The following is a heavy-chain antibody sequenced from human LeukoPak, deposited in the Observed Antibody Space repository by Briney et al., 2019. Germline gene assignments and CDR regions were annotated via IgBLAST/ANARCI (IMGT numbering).Heavy chain of an antibody. CDR3: ARSDDYAPPFDY. CDR1: GGTFSSYA. V-gene: IGHV1-69*04. CDR2: IIPILGIA. J-gene: IGHJ4*02. D-gene: IGHD4-17*01. Sequence: SVKVPCKASGGTFSSYAISWVRQAPGQGLEWMGRIIPILGIANYAQKFQGRVTITADKSTSTAYMELSSLRSEDTAVYYCARSDDYAPPFDYWGQGTLVTVSS.